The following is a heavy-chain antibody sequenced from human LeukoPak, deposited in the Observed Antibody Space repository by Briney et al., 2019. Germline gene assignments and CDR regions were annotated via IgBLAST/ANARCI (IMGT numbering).Heavy chain of an antibody. J-gene: IGHJ5*02. D-gene: IGHD6-13*01. CDR2: IYSGGSS. CDR3: ARAVDAGSSWPYNWFDP. CDR1: GFTVSSNY. V-gene: IGHV3-53*01. Sequence: GGSLRLSCAASGFTVSSNYMSWVRQAPGKGLEWVSAIYSGGSSYYADSVKGRFTISRDNSKNTPYLQMNSLRAEDTAVYYCARAVDAGSSWPYNWFDPWGQGTLVTVSS.